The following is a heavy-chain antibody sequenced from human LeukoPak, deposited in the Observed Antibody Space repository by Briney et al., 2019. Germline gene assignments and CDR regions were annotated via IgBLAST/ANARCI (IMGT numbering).Heavy chain of an antibody. V-gene: IGHV3-21*05. D-gene: IGHD3-10*01. CDR1: GFTFKSYC. CDR3: ARAAGHYFDY. CDR2: ITSTSSDV. Sequence: GGSLRLSCVAAGFTFKSYCMKWVRPAPGEGLEWVSFITSTSSDVFYADSVKGRFTVSRDNARNSLYLQMNSLRAEDTAVYYCARAAGHYFDYWGQGSLVTVSS. J-gene: IGHJ4*02.